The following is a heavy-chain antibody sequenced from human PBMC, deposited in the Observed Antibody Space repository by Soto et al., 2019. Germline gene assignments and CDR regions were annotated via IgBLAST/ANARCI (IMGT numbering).Heavy chain of an antibody. CDR1: GFTFSSYG. D-gene: IGHD3-10*01. Sequence: GGSLRLSCAASGFTFSSYGMHWVRQAPGKGLEWVAVISYDGSNKYYADSVKGRFTISRDNSKNTLYLQMNSLRAEDTAVYYCAKDPRLLWFGELLYLYYFDYWGQGTLVTVSS. J-gene: IGHJ4*02. CDR3: AKDPRLLWFGELLYLYYFDY. V-gene: IGHV3-30*18. CDR2: ISYDGSNK.